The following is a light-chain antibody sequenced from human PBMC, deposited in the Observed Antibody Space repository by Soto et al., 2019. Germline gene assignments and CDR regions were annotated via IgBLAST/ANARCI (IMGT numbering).Light chain of an antibody. Sequence: ELVVTQSRATLSVSAGERASLDLRASQSVSSNLAWYQQKPGQAPRLLIYGASTRATGIPARFIASGSGPEFTLSIRSLQSEAFAVSYCQQYNNWITFGQGTRLEIK. J-gene: IGKJ5*01. CDR2: GAS. CDR1: QSVSSN. V-gene: IGKV3D-15*01. CDR3: QQYNNWIT.